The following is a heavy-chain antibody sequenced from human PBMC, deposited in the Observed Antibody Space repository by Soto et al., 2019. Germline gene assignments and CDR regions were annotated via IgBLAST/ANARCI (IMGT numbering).Heavy chain of an antibody. V-gene: IGHV1-69*01. Sequence: QVQLVQSGAEVKKPGSSVKVSCKASGGTFSSYAISWVRQAPGQGLEWMGGIIPIFGTANYAQKFQGRVTITADESTSTADMELCSLRSEETAVYYCAGVPYRSGWCLGYWGQGTMVTVSS. D-gene: IGHD6-19*01. CDR2: IIPIFGTA. CDR3: AGVPYRSGWCLGY. CDR1: GGTFSSYA. J-gene: IGHJ4*02.